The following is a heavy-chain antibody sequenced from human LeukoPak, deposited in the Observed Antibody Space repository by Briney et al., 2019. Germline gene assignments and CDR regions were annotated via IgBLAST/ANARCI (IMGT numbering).Heavy chain of an antibody. D-gene: IGHD3-10*01. V-gene: IGHV4-59*08. CDR3: ARYGSGSYSDDHFQH. CDR2: IYYSGST. CDR1: GGSISGYY. J-gene: IGHJ1*01. Sequence: SETLSLTCTVSGGSISGYYWSWIRQPPGKGLEWIGFIYYSGSTKYNPSLRSRVTISVDTSKNQFSLKLTSVTAADTAVYYCARYGSGSYSDDHFQHWGQGTLVTVSS.